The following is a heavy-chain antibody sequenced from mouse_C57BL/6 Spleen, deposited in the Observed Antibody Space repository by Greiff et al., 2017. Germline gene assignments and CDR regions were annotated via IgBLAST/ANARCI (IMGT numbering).Heavy chain of an antibody. CDR2: INPSSGYA. J-gene: IGHJ2*01. Sequence: QVQLQQSGAELVKPGASVKLSCKASGYTFTGYWMHWVKQRHGQGLEWIGFINPSSGYAKYNQKFKDKATLTADKSSSTAYMQLSSLTSEDSAVYYCAIDYYGSSYDYFDDWGQGTTLTVSS. V-gene: IGHV1-7*01. D-gene: IGHD1-1*01. CDR1: GYTFTGYW. CDR3: AIDYYGSSYDYFDD.